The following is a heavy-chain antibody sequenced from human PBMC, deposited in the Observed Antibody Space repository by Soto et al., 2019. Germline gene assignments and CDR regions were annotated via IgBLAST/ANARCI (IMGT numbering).Heavy chain of an antibody. Sequence: SETLSLTCTVSGGSISSYYWSWIRQPPGKGLEWIGYIYYSGSTNYNPSLKSRVTISVDTSKNQFSLKLSSVTAADTAVYYCARDSFSAGYSSSWPLPRFDPWGQGTLVTVSS. V-gene: IGHV4-59*01. CDR3: ARDSFSAGYSSSWPLPRFDP. J-gene: IGHJ5*02. CDR1: GGSISSYY. CDR2: IYYSGST. D-gene: IGHD6-13*01.